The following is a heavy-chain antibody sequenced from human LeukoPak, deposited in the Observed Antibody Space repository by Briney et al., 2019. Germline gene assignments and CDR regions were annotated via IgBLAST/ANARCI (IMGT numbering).Heavy chain of an antibody. V-gene: IGHV3-21*01. CDR1: GFTFSSYS. CDR3: ARGYCSGGSCYGGY. CDR2: ISSSSSYI. J-gene: IGHJ4*02. Sequence: PGGSLRLSCAASGFTFSSYSMNWVRQAPGKGLEWVSSISSSSSYIYYADSVKGRFTISRDNAKNSLYLQMNSLRAEDTAVYYCARGYCSGGSCYGGYWGQGTLVTVSS. D-gene: IGHD2-15*01.